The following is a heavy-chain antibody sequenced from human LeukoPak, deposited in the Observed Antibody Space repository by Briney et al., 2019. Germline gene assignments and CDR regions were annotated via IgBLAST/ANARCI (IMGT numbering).Heavy chain of an antibody. Sequence: GGSLRLSCAGSGFTFSRSWMSWVRQAPGKGLEWVANIKQDGSEKNYVDSVKGRFTISRDNARNSQFLHMNSLRAEDTAVYYCASGGGWVFFNWGRGTLVTVSS. CDR1: GFTFSRSW. J-gene: IGHJ4*02. D-gene: IGHD6-19*01. V-gene: IGHV3-7*01. CDR3: ASGGGWVFFN. CDR2: IKQDGSEK.